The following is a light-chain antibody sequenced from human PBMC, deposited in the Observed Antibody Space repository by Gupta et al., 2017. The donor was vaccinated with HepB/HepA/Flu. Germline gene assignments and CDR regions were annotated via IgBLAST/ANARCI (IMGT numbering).Light chain of an antibody. Sequence: APTQPASVSRSTGQSITISSTGSSNDVGSGDLVSWYQQQPGKYLKLIIYQVSKRTAEVSSGFSGSKTGNAASLTISGRQEAEEDDYYCCSDAGDGRGVFGGGTKLTVL. CDR2: QVS. CDR1: SNDVGSGDL. CDR3: CSDAGDGRGV. J-gene: IGLJ3*02. V-gene: IGLV2-23*02.